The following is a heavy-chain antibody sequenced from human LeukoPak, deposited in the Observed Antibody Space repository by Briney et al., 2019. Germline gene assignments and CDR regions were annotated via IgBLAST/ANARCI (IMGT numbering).Heavy chain of an antibody. V-gene: IGHV3-30*02. CDR2: IRYDGSNK. J-gene: IGHJ4*02. Sequence: GGSLRLSCAASGFTFSTYGMHWVRQAPGKGLEWVAFIRYDGSNKYYADSVRGRFTISRDNSKNTLYLQMNSLRAEDTAVYYCAKRGGIEAAGYYFDYWGQGTLVTVSS. CDR1: GFTFSTYG. CDR3: AKRGGIEAAGYYFDY. D-gene: IGHD6-13*01.